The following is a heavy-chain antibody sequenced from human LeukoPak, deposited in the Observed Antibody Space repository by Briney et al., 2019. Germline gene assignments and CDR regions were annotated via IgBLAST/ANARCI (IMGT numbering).Heavy chain of an antibody. J-gene: IGHJ5*02. D-gene: IGHD3-3*01. Sequence: ASVKVSCKASGYTFTSYGISWVRQAPGQGLEWMGWISAYNGNTNYAQKFQGRVTMTRNTSISTAYMELSSLRSEDTAVYYCARASLYYDFWSGYLRPGHWFDPWGQGTLVTVSS. V-gene: IGHV1-18*04. CDR3: ARASLYYDFWSGYLRPGHWFDP. CDR1: GYTFTSYG. CDR2: ISAYNGNT.